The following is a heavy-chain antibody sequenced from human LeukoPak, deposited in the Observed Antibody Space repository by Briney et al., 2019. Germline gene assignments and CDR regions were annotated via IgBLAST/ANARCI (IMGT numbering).Heavy chain of an antibody. J-gene: IGHJ4*02. Sequence: GESLKISCKGSGYSFTSYWIGWVRQMPGKGLEWMGIIYPGDSDTRYSPSFQGQVTISADRSISTAYLQWSSLKASDTAMYYCARHRNPYGSGSYYSDYWGQGTLVTVSS. CDR1: GYSFTSYW. D-gene: IGHD3-10*01. CDR3: ARHRNPYGSGSYYSDY. V-gene: IGHV5-51*01. CDR2: IYPGDSDT.